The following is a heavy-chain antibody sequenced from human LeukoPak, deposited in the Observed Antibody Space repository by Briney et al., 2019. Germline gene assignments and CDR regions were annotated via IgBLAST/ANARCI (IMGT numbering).Heavy chain of an antibody. CDR3: ARGVEPLAANTLAY. J-gene: IGHJ4*02. Sequence: AGSLRLSCTASGFTVITNDMTWVRQAPGKGLEWVSVLYSDGNTKYTDSVQSRFTIPRDNSKNTLYLEMNSLSPDDTAVYYCARGVEPLAANTLAYWGQGTLVTVSS. D-gene: IGHD1-14*01. CDR2: LYSDGNT. V-gene: IGHV3-53*01. CDR1: GFTVITND.